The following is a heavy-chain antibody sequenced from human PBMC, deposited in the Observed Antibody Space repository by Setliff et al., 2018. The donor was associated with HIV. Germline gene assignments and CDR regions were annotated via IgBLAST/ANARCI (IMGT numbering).Heavy chain of an antibody. J-gene: IGHJ1*01. CDR3: ARAPGITVTGRYFQH. D-gene: IGHD6-19*01. CDR1: GFTFSTYA. V-gene: IGHV3-23*01. Sequence: PGGSLRLSCVTSGFTFSTYAINWVRQAPGKGLEWVSGISGSGGSLYYADSVKGRFTISRDNSKNILYLQMNSLRAEDTAVYYCARAPGITVTGRYFQHWGQGTLVTVS. CDR2: ISGSGGSL.